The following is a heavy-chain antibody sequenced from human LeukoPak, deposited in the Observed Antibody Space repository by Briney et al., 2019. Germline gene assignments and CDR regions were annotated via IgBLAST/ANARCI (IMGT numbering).Heavy chain of an antibody. CDR3: VGLGDFWSGCWRDRDFDY. CDR1: GYTFTGYG. CDR2: IRGYNGNT. V-gene: IGHV1-18*01. Sequence: ASVKVSCKASGYTFTGYGISWVRQAPGQGPEWVGWIRGYNGNTNYAQKLQGRVTMTTDTSTSTAYMELRSLRSDDTAVYYCVGLGDFWSGCWRDRDFDYWGQGTLVTVSS. D-gene: IGHD3-3*01. J-gene: IGHJ4*02.